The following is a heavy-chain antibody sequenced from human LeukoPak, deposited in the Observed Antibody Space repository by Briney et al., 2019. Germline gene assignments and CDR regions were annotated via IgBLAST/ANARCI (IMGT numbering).Heavy chain of an antibody. Sequence: PGGSLRLSCAASGFIFNDFYMSWIRQAPGKGLEWFSYISNTGDTKYYAASVRGRFTISRDNADNSLSLQLDSLRDEDTGIYYCARGLKYYYDSSGYYGGDYWGQGTPVTVSS. D-gene: IGHD3-22*01. CDR1: GFIFNDFY. CDR3: ARGLKYYYDSSGYYGGDY. J-gene: IGHJ4*02. CDR2: ISNTGDTK. V-gene: IGHV3-11*01.